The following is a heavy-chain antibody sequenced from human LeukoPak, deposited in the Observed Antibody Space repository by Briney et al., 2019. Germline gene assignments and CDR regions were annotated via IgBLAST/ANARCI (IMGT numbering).Heavy chain of an antibody. V-gene: IGHV4-61*08. CDR1: GGSISGDYY. CDR3: ARDLSRSLVRGIIISGLDP. Sequence: NSSETLSLTCAVSGGSISGDYYWTWFRQPPGKGLEWIGFIHYGGSTNYNPSLKSRLTISVDTSKNQFSLKLTSLTAADTAVYYCARDLSRSLVRGIIISGLDPWGQGTLVTVSS. D-gene: IGHD3-10*01. CDR2: IHYGGST. J-gene: IGHJ5*02.